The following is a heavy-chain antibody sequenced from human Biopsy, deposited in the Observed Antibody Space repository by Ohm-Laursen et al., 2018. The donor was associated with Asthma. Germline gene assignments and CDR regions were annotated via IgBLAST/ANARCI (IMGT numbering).Heavy chain of an antibody. CDR2: ITGSGGTT. D-gene: IGHD6-19*01. Sequence: SLRLSCSASGFTFSSSAMSWVRQAPGKGLEWVSAITGSGGTTYYADSVRGRFTISRDNSKSTLFLQMDSLSAEGTAVYYCAKDFRGIAVAGDRGFDYWGQGTLVTVSS. J-gene: IGHJ4*02. CDR1: GFTFSSSA. CDR3: AKDFRGIAVAGDRGFDY. V-gene: IGHV3-23*01.